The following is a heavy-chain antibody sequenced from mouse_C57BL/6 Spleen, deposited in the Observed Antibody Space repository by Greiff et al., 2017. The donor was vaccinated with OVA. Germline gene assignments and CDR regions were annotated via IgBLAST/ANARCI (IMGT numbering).Heavy chain of an antibody. CDR3: ARSYYDYDGTWFAY. J-gene: IGHJ3*01. D-gene: IGHD2-4*01. CDR2: IYPGDGDT. Sequence: VQLQQSGAELVKPGASVKISCKASGYAFSSYWMNWVKQRPGKGLEWIGQIYPGDGDTNYNGKFKGKATLTAAKSSSTAYMQLSSLTSEDSAVYFCARSYYDYDGTWFAYWGQGTLVTVSA. CDR1: GYAFSSYW. V-gene: IGHV1-80*01.